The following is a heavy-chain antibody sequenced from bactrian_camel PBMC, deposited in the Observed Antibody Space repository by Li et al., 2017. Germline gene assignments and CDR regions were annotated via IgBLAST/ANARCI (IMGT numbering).Heavy chain of an antibody. D-gene: IGHD2*01. CDR1: GFNFLSAG. CDR3: AKVGSDWFFDCDV. CDR2: ISTTGRTT. V-gene: IGHV3S1*01. Sequence: HVQLVESGGGLVQPGGSLRLSCAASGFNFLSAGMSWIRQAPGKGLEWVSVISTTGRTTYYGDSVKGRFTISRDNAKNILYLQLNSLKTEDTAMYYCAKVGSDWFFDCDVWGQGTQVTVS. J-gene: IGHJ4*01.